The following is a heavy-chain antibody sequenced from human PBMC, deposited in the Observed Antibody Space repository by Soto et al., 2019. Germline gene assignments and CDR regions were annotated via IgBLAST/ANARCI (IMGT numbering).Heavy chain of an antibody. J-gene: IGHJ4*01. V-gene: IGHV4-38-2*02. CDR3: AALWFGELAFNY. Sequence: TSETLSLTCSVSGYSISSGYYWGGVRQAPGKGLEWLGSVYHNGIMFHNPSFQSRVTISVDTSKNQFSLNLRSVTAADTAVYYCAALWFGELAFNYWGHGILVTVSS. CDR2: VYHNGIM. D-gene: IGHD3-10*01. CDR1: GYSISSGYY.